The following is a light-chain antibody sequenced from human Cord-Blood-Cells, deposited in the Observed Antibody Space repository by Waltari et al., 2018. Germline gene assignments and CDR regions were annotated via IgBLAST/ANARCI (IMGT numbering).Light chain of an antibody. CDR1: KLGANY. CDR2: QDS. CDR3: EAWDSSTVV. J-gene: IGLJ2*01. Sequence: SYELTQPPSVSVSPGQTASITCSGGKLGANYSCWYQQKPDQSPVLVIDQDSRRPSGISERFSGSNSGNTATLTISGTQAMDGADYYCEAWDSSTVVLGGGRKLTV. V-gene: IGLV3-1*01.